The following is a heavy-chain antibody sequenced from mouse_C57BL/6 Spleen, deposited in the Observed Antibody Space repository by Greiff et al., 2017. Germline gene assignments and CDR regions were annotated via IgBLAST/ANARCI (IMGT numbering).Heavy chain of an antibody. CDR3: ARNWDYGSSRYFDY. Sequence: VMLVESGPGLVQPSQSLSITCTVSGFSLTSYGVHWVRQSPGKGLEWLGVIWSGGSTDYNAAFISRLSISKDNSKSQVFFKMNSLQADDTAIYYCARNWDYGSSRYFDYWGQGTTLTVSS. CDR2: IWSGGST. J-gene: IGHJ2*01. D-gene: IGHD1-1*01. CDR1: GFSLTSYG. V-gene: IGHV2-2*01.